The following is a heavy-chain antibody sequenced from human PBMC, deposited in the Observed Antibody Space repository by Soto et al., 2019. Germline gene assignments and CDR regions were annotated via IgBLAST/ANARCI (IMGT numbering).Heavy chain of an antibody. CDR1: VFTFSSYG. V-gene: IGHV3-30*18. CDR2: ISYDGSNK. J-gene: IGHJ6*01. Sequence: PVGSLRLSCASSVFTFSSYGMHWVRHSPGKGLEWVAVISYDGSNKYYADSVKGRFTISRDNSKNTLYLQMNSLRAEDTAVYYCAKGLGVTMFGVDQHHYGMEGWGQGTTVNVSS. D-gene: IGHD3-3*01. CDR3: AKGLGVTMFGVDQHHYGMEG.